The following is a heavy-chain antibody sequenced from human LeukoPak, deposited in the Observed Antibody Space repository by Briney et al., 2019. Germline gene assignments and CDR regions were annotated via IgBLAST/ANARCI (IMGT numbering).Heavy chain of an antibody. CDR3: ARTDYYDSSRAFDI. CDR1: GGSISSYY. V-gene: IGHV4-4*07. J-gene: IGHJ3*02. CDR2: IYTSGST. Sequence: SETLSLTCTVSGGSISSYYWSWIRQPAGKGLEWIGRIYTSGSTNYNPSLKSRVTISVDTSKNQFSLKLSSVTAADTAVYYCARTDYYDSSRAFDIWGQGTMVTVSS. D-gene: IGHD3-22*01.